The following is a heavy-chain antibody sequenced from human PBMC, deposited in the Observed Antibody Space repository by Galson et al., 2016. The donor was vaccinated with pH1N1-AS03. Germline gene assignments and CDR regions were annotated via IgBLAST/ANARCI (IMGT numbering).Heavy chain of an antibody. CDR1: SASISSYY. CDR2: IYYSGST. J-gene: IGHJ4*02. V-gene: IGHV4-59*01. D-gene: IGHD3-16*01. Sequence: ETLSLTCTFSSASISSYYLSWIRQPPGKGLEWIGYIYYSGSTNYNPSLKSRVTISIDTSKNQFALKLSSVTAADTAVYYCAGGSPAPFDYWGQGTLFTVSS. CDR3: AGGSPAPFDY.